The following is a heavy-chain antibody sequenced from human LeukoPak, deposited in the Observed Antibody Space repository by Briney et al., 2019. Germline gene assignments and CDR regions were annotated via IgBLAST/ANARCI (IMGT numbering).Heavy chain of an antibody. J-gene: IGHJ1*01. CDR2: LYYSGST. Sequence: SETLSLTCTVSGGSISSGDYYWSWIRQPPGKGLEWIGYLYYSGSTYYNPSLKSRVTISVDTSENQFSLRLSSVTAADTAVYYCARTSRTGEPEYFQHWGQGTLVTVSS. V-gene: IGHV4-30-4*01. CDR3: ARTSRTGEPEYFQH. D-gene: IGHD2-8*02. CDR1: GGSISSGDYY.